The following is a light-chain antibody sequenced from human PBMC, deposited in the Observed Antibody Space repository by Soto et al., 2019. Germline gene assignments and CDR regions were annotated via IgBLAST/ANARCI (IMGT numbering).Light chain of an antibody. CDR3: QQYNNWPPLT. V-gene: IGKV3-15*01. Sequence: EIVMTQSPVTLSVSAGERATLSCRASKSVNSNLAWYQQKPGQAPRLLIYDASTRATGIPARFSGSGSGTEFTLTISSLQSEDFAVYYRQQYNNWPPLTFGGGTKVEIK. CDR2: DAS. CDR1: KSVNSN. J-gene: IGKJ4*01.